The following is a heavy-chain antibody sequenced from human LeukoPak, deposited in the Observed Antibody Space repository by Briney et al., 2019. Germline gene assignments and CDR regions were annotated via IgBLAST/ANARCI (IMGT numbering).Heavy chain of an antibody. J-gene: IGHJ4*02. CDR2: IYSGGST. CDR3: ARVSPYGDYFDY. D-gene: IGHD4-17*01. Sequence: GGSLRLSCAASGFTVSSNYMSWVRQAPGKGLEWVSVIYSGGSTYYADSVKGRFTISRDNSKNTLYLQMNSLRAEDTVVYYCARVSPYGDYFDYWGQGTLVTVSS. V-gene: IGHV3-66*02. CDR1: GFTVSSNY.